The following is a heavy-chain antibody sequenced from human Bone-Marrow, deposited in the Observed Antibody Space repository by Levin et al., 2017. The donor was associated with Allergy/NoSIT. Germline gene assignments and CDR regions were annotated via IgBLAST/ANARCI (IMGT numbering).Heavy chain of an antibody. V-gene: IGHV3-23*01. CDR1: GFTFSSYT. Sequence: SGGSLRLSCAASGFTFSSYTMSWVRQAPGKGLEWVSAVSGHGVTTYYADSVKGRFTISRDNSKNTLYLQMNSLRAEDTAVYYCAKGRYSAYDALDYWGQGTLVTVSS. D-gene: IGHD5-12*01. CDR2: VSGHGVTT. CDR3: AKGRYSAYDALDY. J-gene: IGHJ4*02.